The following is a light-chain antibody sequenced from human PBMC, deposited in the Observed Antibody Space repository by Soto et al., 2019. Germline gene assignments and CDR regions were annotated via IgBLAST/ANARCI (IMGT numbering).Light chain of an antibody. V-gene: IGLV2-14*01. CDR1: SSDVGGYKY. CDR3: SSYTSSSTLI. Sequence: QSVLTKPASVSGSPGQSITISCTGTSSDVGGYKYVSWYQQHPGKAPKLMIYDVSDRPSGVSNRFSGSKSGNTASLTISGLQAEDEADYYCSSYTSSSTLIFGGGTKLTVL. J-gene: IGLJ2*01. CDR2: DVS.